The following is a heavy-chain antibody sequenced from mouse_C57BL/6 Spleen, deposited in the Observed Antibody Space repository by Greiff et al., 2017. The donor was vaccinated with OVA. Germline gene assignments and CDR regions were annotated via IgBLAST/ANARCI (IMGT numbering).Heavy chain of an antibody. J-gene: IGHJ3*01. CDR1: GFTFSSYG. CDR3: ARPLYYDYDEGFAY. D-gene: IGHD2-4*01. V-gene: IGHV5-6*01. CDR2: ISSGGSYT. Sequence: EVKLVESGGDLVKPGGSLKLSCAASGFTFSSYGMSWVRQTPDKRLEWVATISSGGSYTYYPDSVKGRFTISRDNAKNTLYLQMSSLKSEDTAMYYCARPLYYDYDEGFAYWGQGTLVTVSA.